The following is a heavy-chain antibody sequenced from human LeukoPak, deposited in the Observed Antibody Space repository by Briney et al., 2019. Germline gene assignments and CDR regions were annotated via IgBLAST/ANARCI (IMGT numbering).Heavy chain of an antibody. V-gene: IGHV1-8*02. CDR3: ARDYPLMVRGDLNWFDP. J-gene: IGHJ5*02. Sequence: RASVKVSCKASGGTLSSYDINWVRQATGQGLEWMGWMNPNSGNTGYAQKFQGRVTMTRNTSISTAYMELSSLRSEDTAVYYCARDYPLMVRGDLNWFDPWGQGTLVTVSS. D-gene: IGHD3-10*01. CDR1: GGTLSSYD. CDR2: MNPNSGNT.